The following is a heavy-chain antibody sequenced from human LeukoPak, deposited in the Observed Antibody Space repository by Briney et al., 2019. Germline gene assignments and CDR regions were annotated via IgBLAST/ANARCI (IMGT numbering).Heavy chain of an antibody. V-gene: IGHV4-59*01. Sequence: PSETLSLTCTVSGVSFNSYDWNWIRQAPGKGLEWIGDIYYSGSTNYNPSLKSRVTISVDTSKNQLSLILSSVTAAEKDVYYCERDFGGRDGYPGYWFFDLWGRGTLVTVSS. CDR3: ERDFGGRDGYPGYWFFDL. CDR1: GVSFNSYD. CDR2: IYYSGST. J-gene: IGHJ2*01. D-gene: IGHD5-24*01.